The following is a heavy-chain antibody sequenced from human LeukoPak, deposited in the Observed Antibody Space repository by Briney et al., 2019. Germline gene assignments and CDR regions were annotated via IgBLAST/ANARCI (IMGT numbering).Heavy chain of an antibody. J-gene: IGHJ6*03. CDR2: ISSNGGST. CDR1: GFTFSSYA. D-gene: IGHD1-26*01. V-gene: IGHV3-64*01. CDR3: ARAVGARDDYYYYYMDV. Sequence: GGSLRLSCAASGFTFSSYAMHWVRQAPGKGLEYVSAISSNGGSTYYANSVKGRFTISRDNSKNTLYLQMGSLRAEDMAVYYCARAVGARDDYYYYYMDVWGKGTTVTVSS.